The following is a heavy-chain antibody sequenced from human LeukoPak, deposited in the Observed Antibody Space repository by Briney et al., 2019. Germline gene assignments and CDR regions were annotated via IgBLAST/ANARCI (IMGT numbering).Heavy chain of an antibody. Sequence: ASVKVSCKASGYTFTSYDINWVRQATGQGLEWMGWINPNSGGTNYAQKFQGRVTMTRDTSISTAYMELSRLRSDDTAVYYCARSSWFGEEGFDSWGQGTLVTVSS. D-gene: IGHD3-10*01. CDR3: ARSSWFGEEGFDS. CDR1: GYTFTSYD. CDR2: INPNSGGT. J-gene: IGHJ4*02. V-gene: IGHV1-2*02.